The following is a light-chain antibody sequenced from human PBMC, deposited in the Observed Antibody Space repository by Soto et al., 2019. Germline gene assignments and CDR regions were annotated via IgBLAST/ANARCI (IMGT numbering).Light chain of an antibody. V-gene: IGKV3-15*01. CDR3: QQHDSWPRT. CDR2: GAS. J-gene: IGKJ1*01. Sequence: EIVMAQYPAPLSVSPGETATLSCRASQSVYNNLAWYQQRPGQAPRLLIHGASTRATGVPAKVSGSGSGTEFTLTISSLQSEDFAVYYCQQHDSWPRTFGQGTKVDIK. CDR1: QSVYNN.